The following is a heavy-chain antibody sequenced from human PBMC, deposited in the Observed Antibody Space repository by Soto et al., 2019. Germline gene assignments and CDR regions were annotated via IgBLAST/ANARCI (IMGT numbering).Heavy chain of an antibody. Sequence: GSGPTLVNPTQTLTLTCTFSGFSLSTSGMCVSWIRQPPGKALEWLALIDWDDDKYYSTSLKTRLTISKDTSKNQVVLTMTNMDPVDTATYYCARIKMDYDSSGRPNKYYYYGMDVWGQGTTVTVSS. CDR1: GFSLSTSGMC. CDR3: ARIKMDYDSSGRPNKYYYYGMDV. J-gene: IGHJ6*02. CDR2: IDWDDDK. D-gene: IGHD3-22*01. V-gene: IGHV2-70*01.